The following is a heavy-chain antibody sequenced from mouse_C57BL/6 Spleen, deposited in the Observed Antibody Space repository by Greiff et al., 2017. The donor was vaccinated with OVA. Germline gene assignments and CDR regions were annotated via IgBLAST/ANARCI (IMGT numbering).Heavy chain of an antibody. V-gene: IGHV1-55*01. D-gene: IGHD1-1*01. J-gene: IGHJ2*01. CDR1: GYTFPSYW. CDR3: ARSRVNYGYCDY. CDR2: IYPGSGST. Sequence: QVQLKQPGAELVKPGASVKMSCKASGYTFPSYWITWVKQRPGQGLEWIGDIYPGSGSTNYNEKFKSKATLTVDTSSSTAYMQLSSLTSEDSAVYYCARSRVNYGYCDYWGQGTTLTVSS.